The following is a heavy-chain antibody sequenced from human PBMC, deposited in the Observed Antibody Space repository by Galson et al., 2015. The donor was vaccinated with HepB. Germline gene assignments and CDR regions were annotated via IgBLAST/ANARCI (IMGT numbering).Heavy chain of an antibody. V-gene: IGHV1-18*04. Sequence: SVKVSCKASGYTFTSYGISWVRQAPGQRLEWMGWISAYNGNTNYAQKLQGRVTMATDTSTSTAYMELRSLRSDDTAVYYCARGSYGDIPPHFDYWGQGTLVTVSS. CDR3: ARGSYGDIPPHFDY. CDR2: ISAYNGNT. CDR1: GYTFTSYG. J-gene: IGHJ4*02. D-gene: IGHD4-17*01.